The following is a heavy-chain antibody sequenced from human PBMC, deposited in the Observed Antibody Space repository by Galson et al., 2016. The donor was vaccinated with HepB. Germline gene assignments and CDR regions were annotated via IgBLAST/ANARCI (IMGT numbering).Heavy chain of an antibody. D-gene: IGHD3-16*01. V-gene: IGHV3-30*03. CDR3: VGADTYYYGLDV. Sequence: SLRLSCAASGFTFSYYDMSWVRQAPGKGLEWEAVISYDGSNKYYADSVTGRFTISRDNSRNTLYLQMNSLRGEDTAVYYCVGADTYYYGLDVWGQGTTVTVSS. J-gene: IGHJ6*02. CDR2: ISYDGSNK. CDR1: GFTFSYYD.